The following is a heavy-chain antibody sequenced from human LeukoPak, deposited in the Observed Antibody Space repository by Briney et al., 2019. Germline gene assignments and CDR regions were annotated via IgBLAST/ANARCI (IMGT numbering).Heavy chain of an antibody. CDR2: TSSSDPGT. CDR1: GFPLSSYA. V-gene: IGHV3-23*01. D-gene: IGHD3-3*01. J-gene: IGHJ6*03. Sequence: GGSLRLSCAASGFPLSSYAMSWVRQASGKGLEWVSATSSSDPGTYYADSVRGRFTISRDNAKNSLYLQMNSLRAEDTALYYCARGGITIFGVVSYMDVWGKGTTVTVSS. CDR3: ARGGITIFGVVSYMDV.